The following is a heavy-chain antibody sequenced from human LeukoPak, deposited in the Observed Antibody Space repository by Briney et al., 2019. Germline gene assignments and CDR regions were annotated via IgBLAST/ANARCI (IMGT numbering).Heavy chain of an antibody. J-gene: IGHJ5*02. CDR1: GGSISSGGYY. CDR2: IYYSGST. D-gene: IGHD2-8*01. Sequence: PSQTLSLTCTVSGGSISSGGYYWSWIRQHPGKGLEWIGSIYYSGSTYYNPPLKSRVTISVDTSKNQFSLKLSSVTAADTAVYYCARGDGPGGFDPWGQGTLVTVSS. CDR3: ARGDGPGGFDP. V-gene: IGHV4-31*03.